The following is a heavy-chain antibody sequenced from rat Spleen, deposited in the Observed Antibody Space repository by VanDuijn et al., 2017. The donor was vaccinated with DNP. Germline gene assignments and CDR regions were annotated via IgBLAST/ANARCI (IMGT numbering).Heavy chain of an antibody. Sequence: EVQLVESGGGLVQPGGSLNLSCVVSGFTFSYYYMAWVRQAPKKGLEVVATITTSGDRTSYPDSVKGRFTISRDNARSTLYLQMDSLRSEDTATYYCALLQWSGYSTLGAWGQGTSVTVSS. J-gene: IGHJ4*01. D-gene: IGHD1-1*01. CDR1: GFTFSYYY. CDR3: ALLQWSGYSTLGA. CDR2: ITTSGDRT. V-gene: IGHV5-25*01.